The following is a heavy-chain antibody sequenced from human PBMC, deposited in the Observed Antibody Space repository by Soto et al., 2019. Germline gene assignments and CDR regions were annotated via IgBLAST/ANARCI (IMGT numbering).Heavy chain of an antibody. D-gene: IGHD3-22*01. J-gene: IGHJ4*02. CDR3: AKGGRAAFYYYDSALNHPYFDY. CDR2: ISYDGSNK. CDR1: GFTFSSYG. V-gene: IGHV3-30*18. Sequence: GGSLRLSCAASGFTFSSYGMHWVRQAPCKGLEWVAVISYDGSNKYYADSVKGRFTISRDNSKNTLYLQMNSLRAEDTAVYYCAKGGRAAFYYYDSALNHPYFDYWGQGTLVTVSS.